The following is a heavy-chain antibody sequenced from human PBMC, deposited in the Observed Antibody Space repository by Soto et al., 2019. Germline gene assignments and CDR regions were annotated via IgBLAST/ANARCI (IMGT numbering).Heavy chain of an antibody. CDR1: GGSISSYY. CDR3: ATHPGSSSNS. Sequence: SETLSLTCTVSGGSISSYYWSWIRQPAGKGLEWIGRIYTSGSTFCNPSLKGRVTISVDTSKNQFSLNLNSVTAADTAIYYCATHPGSSSNSWGQGTLVTVSS. D-gene: IGHD6-6*01. CDR2: IYTSGST. J-gene: IGHJ4*02. V-gene: IGHV4-4*07.